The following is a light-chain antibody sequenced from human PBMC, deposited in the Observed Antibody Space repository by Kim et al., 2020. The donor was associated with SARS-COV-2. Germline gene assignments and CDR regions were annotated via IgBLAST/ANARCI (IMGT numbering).Light chain of an antibody. CDR3: QAWDSSTAV. J-gene: IGLJ3*02. V-gene: IGLV3-1*01. Sequence: SYELTQPPSVSVSPGQTASITCSGDKLGDKYACWYQQKPGQSPVLVIYQDSKRPSGIPERFSGSNSGNTATLTISGTQAMDEADYYCQAWDSSTAVFGGRTKLTVL. CDR1: KLGDKY. CDR2: QDS.